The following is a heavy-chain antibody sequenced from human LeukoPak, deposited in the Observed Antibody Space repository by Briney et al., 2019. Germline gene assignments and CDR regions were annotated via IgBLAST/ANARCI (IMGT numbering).Heavy chain of an antibody. CDR2: ISGSGGST. CDR1: GFTFSSYA. J-gene: IGHJ4*02. Sequence: GGSLRLSCAASGFTFSSYAMSWVRQAPGKGLEWVSAISGSGGSTYYADSVKGRFTISRDNSKNTLYLQMNSLRADDTAVYYCAKYYDILTGYYKTFDYWGQGTLVTVSS. V-gene: IGHV3-23*01. CDR3: AKYYDILTGYYKTFDY. D-gene: IGHD3-9*01.